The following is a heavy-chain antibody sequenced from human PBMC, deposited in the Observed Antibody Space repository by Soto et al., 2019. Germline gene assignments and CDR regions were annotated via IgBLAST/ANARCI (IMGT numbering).Heavy chain of an antibody. J-gene: IGHJ4*02. V-gene: IGHV1-69*13. CDR3: ARDESGKQWLCQMYDY. Sequence: ASVKVSCKASGGTFSRYAISWVRQAPGQGLEWMGGIIPIFGTANYAQKFQGRVTITADESTSTAYMELSSLRSDDTAVYYCARDESGKQWLCQMYDYWGQGTLVTVSS. D-gene: IGHD6-19*01. CDR2: IIPIFGTA. CDR1: GGTFSRYA.